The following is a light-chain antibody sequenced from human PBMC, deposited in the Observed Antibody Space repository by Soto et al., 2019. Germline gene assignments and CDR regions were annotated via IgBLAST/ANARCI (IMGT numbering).Light chain of an antibody. Sequence: DIQMTQSPPSLSASVGDRVTITCRASQSISMYLNWYQQKPGKAPKLLIYAAFNLQSGVPSRFXGSGSGTDFTLTINSLQPEDFATYYCQQTYSIPPLTFGGGTMVEIK. CDR2: AAF. V-gene: IGKV1-39*01. CDR1: QSISMY. CDR3: QQTYSIPPLT. J-gene: IGKJ4*01.